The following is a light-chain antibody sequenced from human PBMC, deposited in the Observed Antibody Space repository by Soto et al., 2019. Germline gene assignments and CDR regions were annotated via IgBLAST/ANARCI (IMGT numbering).Light chain of an antibody. Sequence: DIQMTQSPSTLSASVGDRVTITCRASQSISSWLAWYQQKPGKAPRLLIYKASSLASGVPSRFSGSGSGTEFTLTISSLQPDDFAAYYCQQYESYPCTFGQGTKVEIK. CDR3: QQYESYPCT. CDR2: KAS. J-gene: IGKJ1*01. CDR1: QSISSW. V-gene: IGKV1-5*03.